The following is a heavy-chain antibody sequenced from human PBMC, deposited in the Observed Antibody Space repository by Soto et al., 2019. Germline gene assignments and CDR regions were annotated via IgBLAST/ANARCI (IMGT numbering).Heavy chain of an antibody. V-gene: IGHV3-23*01. D-gene: IGHD3-16*01. CDR2: ISGSGGSS. CDR1: GFTFSSYA. Sequence: EVQLLESGGGLVQPGGSLRLSCAASGFTFSSYAMSWVRQAPGKGLEWVSAISGSGGSSYYADSVKGRITISRDNSKNTLDLEMNILRAEGTAVYDCATPEGGDYYYYVMDGWCQGTTVTVSS. CDR3: ATPEGGDYYYYVMDG. J-gene: IGHJ6*02.